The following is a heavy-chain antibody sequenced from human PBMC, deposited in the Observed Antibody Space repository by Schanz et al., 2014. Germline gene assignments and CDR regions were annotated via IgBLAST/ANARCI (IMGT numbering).Heavy chain of an antibody. J-gene: IGHJ4*02. D-gene: IGHD3-22*01. V-gene: IGHV3-21*06. CDR1: GFTFNNFG. CDR3: AKSYDTSGYSGFDY. Sequence: EVQLVESGGGLVKPVGSLRLSCAASGFTFNNFGMNWVRQAPGKGLEWVSCITGGSTTYTYYADSVRGRFTISRDNSKNMLYLQMNSLRTEDTAVYFCAKSYDTSGYSGFDYWGQGTLVTVSS. CDR2: ITGGSTTYT.